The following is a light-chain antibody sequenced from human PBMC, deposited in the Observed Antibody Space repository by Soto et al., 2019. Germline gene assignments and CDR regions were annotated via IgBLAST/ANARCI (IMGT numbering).Light chain of an antibody. CDR2: DTA. J-gene: IGLJ3*02. CDR3: LLSYGGVWV. CDR1: TGAVTSGHY. Sequence: QTVVTQEPSVTVSPGATVTLTCGSSTGAVTSGHYPYWFQQKPGQAPRTLIYDTANKHSWTPARFSGSLLGGKAALTLSGAQPEDEAEFYCLLSYGGVWVFGGGTQLTVL. V-gene: IGLV7-46*01.